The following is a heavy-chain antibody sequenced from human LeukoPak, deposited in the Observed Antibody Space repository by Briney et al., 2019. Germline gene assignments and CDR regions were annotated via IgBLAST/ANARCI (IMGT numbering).Heavy chain of an antibody. CDR3: ARDTHLSYGAGFDW. CDR2: IYHSGSA. V-gene: IGHV4-30-2*01. CDR1: GGSISSRGYY. J-gene: IGHJ4*02. D-gene: IGHD3-10*01. Sequence: SETLSLTCTVSGGSISSRGYYWSWIRQPPGKGLEWIGYIYHSGSADYNPSLKSRVTISLDRSKNQFSLKMTSVTAADTALYFCARDTHLSYGAGFDWWGQGTLVTVSS.